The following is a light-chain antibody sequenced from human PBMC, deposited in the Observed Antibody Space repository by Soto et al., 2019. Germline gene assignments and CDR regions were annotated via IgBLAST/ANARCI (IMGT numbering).Light chain of an antibody. V-gene: IGKV3-11*01. CDR3: QQHSNSRGT. CDR1: QSISKY. J-gene: IGKJ4*01. Sequence: EIVLTQSPATLSFSPGERATLSCRASQSISKYLAWYQQRPGQAPRLLIYDASTRATGIPARFSGSWSGTDFTLTISSLEPEDFAVYYCQQHSNSRGTFGGGTKVEI. CDR2: DAS.